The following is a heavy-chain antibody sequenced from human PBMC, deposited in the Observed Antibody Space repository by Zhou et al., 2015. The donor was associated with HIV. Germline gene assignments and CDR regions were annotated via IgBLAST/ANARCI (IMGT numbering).Heavy chain of an antibody. V-gene: IGHV1-69*12. CDR3: ARDGVRGYCSGGSCYNGMDV. J-gene: IGHJ6*02. CDR1: GGTFSSYA. Sequence: QVQLVQSGAEVKKPGSSVKVSCKASGGTFSSYAISWVRQAPGQGLEWMGGIIPIFGTANYAQKFQGRVTITADESTSTAYMELSSLRSEDTAVYYCARDGVRGYCSGGSCYNGMDVWGQGDHGHRLL. D-gene: IGHD2-15*01. CDR2: IIPIFGTA.